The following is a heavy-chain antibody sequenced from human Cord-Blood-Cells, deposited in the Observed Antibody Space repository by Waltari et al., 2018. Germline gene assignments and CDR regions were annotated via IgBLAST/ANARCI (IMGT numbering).Heavy chain of an antibody. CDR3: ASCPSAAGTRSNWFDP. V-gene: IGHV4-34*01. CDR2: INHSGST. J-gene: IGHJ5*02. Sequence: VQLQQWGAGLLKPSETLSLTCAVYGGYFSGYYWSWIRQPPGKGLGWIGEINHSGSTNYNPSLKSRVTISVATSKNQFSLKLSSVTAADTAVYYCASCPSAAGTRSNWFDPWGQGTLVTVSS. D-gene: IGHD6-13*01. CDR1: GGYFSGYY.